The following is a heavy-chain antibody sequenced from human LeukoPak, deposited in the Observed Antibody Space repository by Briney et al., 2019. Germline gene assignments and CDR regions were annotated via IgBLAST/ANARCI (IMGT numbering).Heavy chain of an antibody. V-gene: IGHV3-21*01. J-gene: IGHJ6*03. CDR2: ISSSSSYI. D-gene: IGHD3-3*01. Sequence: GGSLRLSCAASGFTFSSYSMNWVRQAPGKGLEWVSSISSSSSYIYYADSVKGRFIISRDNAKNSLYLQMNSLRAEDTAVYYCARAPSKYDFWSGYHYYYMDVWGKGTTVTVSS. CDR3: ARAPSKYDFWSGYHYYYMDV. CDR1: GFTFSSYS.